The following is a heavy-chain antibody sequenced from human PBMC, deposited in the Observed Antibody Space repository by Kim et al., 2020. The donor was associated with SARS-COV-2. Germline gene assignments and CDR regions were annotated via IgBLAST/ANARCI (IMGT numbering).Heavy chain of an antibody. V-gene: IGHV3-9*03. D-gene: IGHD6-6*01. Sequence: GGSLRLSCAASGFTFGDFAMHWVWQVPGKGLEWVSGLSWNSGVIGYADSVKGRFTTSRYNAENSQYLQMNSLRAEDMAFYYCAKDWVSSSFGAVHTWG. CDR3: AKDWVSSSFGAVHT. CDR2: LSWNSGVI. CDR1: GFTFGDFA. J-gene: IGHJ3*02.